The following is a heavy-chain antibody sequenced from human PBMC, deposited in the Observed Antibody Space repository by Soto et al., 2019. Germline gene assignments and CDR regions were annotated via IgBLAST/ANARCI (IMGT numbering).Heavy chain of an antibody. CDR2: INPSGGST. Sequence: ASVKVSCKASGYTFTSYYMHWVRQAPGQGLEWMGIINPSGGSTSYAQKFQGRVTISADKSISTAYLQWSSLKASDTAMYYCARTSAAGKYYYGMDVWGQGTTVTVSS. D-gene: IGHD6-13*01. CDR1: GYTFTSYY. J-gene: IGHJ6*02. V-gene: IGHV1-46*01. CDR3: ARTSAAGKYYYGMDV.